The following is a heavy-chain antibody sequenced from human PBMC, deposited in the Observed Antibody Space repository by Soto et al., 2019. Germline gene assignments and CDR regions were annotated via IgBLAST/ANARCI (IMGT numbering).Heavy chain of an antibody. CDR1: GGSVSSGSYY. D-gene: IGHD6-13*01. V-gene: IGHV4-61*01. J-gene: IGHJ6*02. CDR2: IYYSGGT. CDR3: ARVLAGNYCYYGMDV. Sequence: SETLSLTCTVSGGSVSSGSYYWSWIRQPPGKGLEWIGYIYYSGGTNYNPSLKSRVTISVDTSKNQFSLKLSSVTAADTAVYYCARVLAGNYCYYGMDVWGQGTTVTVSS.